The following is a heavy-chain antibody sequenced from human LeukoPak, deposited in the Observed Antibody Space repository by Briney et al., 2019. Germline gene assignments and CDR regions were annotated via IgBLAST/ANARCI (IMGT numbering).Heavy chain of an antibody. Sequence: GGSLRLSCAASGFTFSNYAMSWVRQAPGKGLEWVSGISGSGGSTYYADSVKGRFTISRDNPKNTLYLQMNSLTDEDTAVYYCAKKWGVGTTTLDYFDYWGRGALVTVSS. J-gene: IGHJ4*02. V-gene: IGHV3-23*01. CDR1: GFTFSNYA. CDR2: ISGSGGST. CDR3: AKKWGVGTTTLDYFDY. D-gene: IGHD1-26*01.